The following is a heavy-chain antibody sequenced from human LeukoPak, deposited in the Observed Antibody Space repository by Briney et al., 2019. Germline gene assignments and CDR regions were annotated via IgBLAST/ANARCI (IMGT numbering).Heavy chain of an antibody. V-gene: IGHV1-69*05. D-gene: IGHD2-2*01. J-gene: IGHJ4*02. CDR3: ARHYCSSTSFEGYFDY. CDR1: GGTFSSYA. Sequence: SVKVSCKASGGTFSSYAISWVRQAPGQGLEWMGGIIPIFGTANYAQKFQGRVTITTDESTSTAYMELSSLRSEDTAVYYCARHYCSSTSFEGYFDYWGQGTLVTVSS. CDR2: IIPIFGTA.